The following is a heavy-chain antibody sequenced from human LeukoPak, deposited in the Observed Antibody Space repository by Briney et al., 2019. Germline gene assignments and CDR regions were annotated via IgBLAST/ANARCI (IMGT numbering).Heavy chain of an antibody. CDR3: ARSVVVVPALWFGELFEGPAGHYFDY. CDR1: GYTFISYY. J-gene: IGHJ4*02. D-gene: IGHD3-10*01. CDR2: INPSGGST. V-gene: IGHV1-46*01. Sequence: ASVKVSCKASGYTFISYYMHWVRQAPGQGLEWMGIINPSGGSTSYAQKFQGRVTMTRDTSTSTVYMELSSLRSEDTAVYYCARSVVVVPALWFGELFEGPAGHYFDYWGQGTLVTVSS.